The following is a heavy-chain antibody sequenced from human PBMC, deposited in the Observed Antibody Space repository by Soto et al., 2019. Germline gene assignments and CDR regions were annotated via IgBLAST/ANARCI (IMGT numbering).Heavy chain of an antibody. CDR2: IRSKGSGGTS. J-gene: IGHJ3*01. CDR3: TRDQPITP. D-gene: IGHD3-10*01. CDR1: GFTYGDYA. V-gene: IGHV3-49*04. Sequence: FLRLSCTASGFTYGDYALSWVRQAPGKGLEWVGFIRSKGSGGTSEYAASVKGRFTFSRDDSKSIAYLQMNSLKIEDTAVYYCTRDQPITPWGQGTMVTVSS.